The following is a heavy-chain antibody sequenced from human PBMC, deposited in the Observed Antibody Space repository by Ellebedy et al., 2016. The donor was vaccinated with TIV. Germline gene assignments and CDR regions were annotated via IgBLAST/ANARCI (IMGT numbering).Heavy chain of an antibody. CDR1: GYTFRTYW. J-gene: IGHJ4*02. CDR2: MNSDGSST. CDR3: ARRSRGPPCSFDF. V-gene: IGHV3-74*01. D-gene: IGHD3-10*01. Sequence: PGGSLRLSCTASGYTFRTYWTHWVRHAPGKGLVWVSRMNSDGSSTGYADSVKGRFTLSRDNAKDTLYLQMNSLRDEDTAVYYCARRSRGPPCSFDFWGEGTLVTVSS.